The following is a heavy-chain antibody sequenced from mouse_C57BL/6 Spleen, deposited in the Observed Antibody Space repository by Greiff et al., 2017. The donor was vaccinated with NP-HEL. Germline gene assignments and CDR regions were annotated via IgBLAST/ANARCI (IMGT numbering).Heavy chain of an antibody. Sequence: VQLKQSGAELVKPGASVKLSCTASGFNIKDYYMHWVKQRTEQGLEWIGRIDPEDGETKYAPKFQGKATMTADTSSNTAYLQLSSLTSEDTAVYYCARPDSSGYLDYWGQGTTLTVSS. D-gene: IGHD3-2*02. CDR1: GFNIKDYY. V-gene: IGHV14-2*01. J-gene: IGHJ2*01. CDR2: IDPEDGET. CDR3: ARPDSSGYLDY.